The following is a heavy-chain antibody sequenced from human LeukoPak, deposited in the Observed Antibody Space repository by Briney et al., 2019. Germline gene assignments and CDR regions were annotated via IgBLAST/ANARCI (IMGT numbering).Heavy chain of an antibody. V-gene: IGHV1-2*02. CDR3: GTVRGILSYFDL. D-gene: IGHD3-16*01. CDR2: INPDSGGA. Sequence: ASVKVSCKASGYTFTSYYMHWVRQAPGQGLEWMGWINPDSGGAEYAQKFDGRFSMTRDTSINTAFMELSGLRFDDTAVYYCGTVRGILSYFDLWGRGTLVTVSS. CDR1: GYTFTSYY. J-gene: IGHJ2*01.